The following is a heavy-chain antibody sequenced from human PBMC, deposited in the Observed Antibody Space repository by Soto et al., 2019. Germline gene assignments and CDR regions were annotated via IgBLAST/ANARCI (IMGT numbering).Heavy chain of an antibody. CDR1: GFTFSTYW. J-gene: IGHJ4*02. D-gene: IGHD3-10*01. V-gene: IGHV3-7*01. CDR2: IKQDGSEK. CDR3: ARDETYYYGSGPV. Sequence: GGSLRLSCAASGFTFSTYWMSWVRQAPGKGLEWVANIKQDGSEKYYVDSVKGRSTISRDSAKNSLYLQMNSLRAEDTAVYYCARDETYYYGSGPVGGQGTLVTVSS.